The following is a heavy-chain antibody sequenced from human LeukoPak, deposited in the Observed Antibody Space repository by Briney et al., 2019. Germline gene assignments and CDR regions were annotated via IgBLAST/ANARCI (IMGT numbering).Heavy chain of an antibody. CDR2: ISYDGSNK. V-gene: IGHV3-30*18. J-gene: IGHJ4*02. CDR3: AKAQYSSSSFDY. D-gene: IGHD6-6*01. Sequence: GGSLRLSCAASGFTFSSYGMHWVRQAPGKGLEWVAVISYDGSNKYYADSVKGRFTISRDNSKNTLYLQMNSLRAEDTAVYYCAKAQYSSSSFDYWGQGTLATVSS. CDR1: GFTFSSYG.